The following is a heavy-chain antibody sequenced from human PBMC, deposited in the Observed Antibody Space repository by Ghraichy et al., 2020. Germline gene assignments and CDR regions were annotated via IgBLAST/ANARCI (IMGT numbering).Heavy chain of an antibody. CDR1: GGSFSGYY. Sequence: SETLSLTCAVYGGSFSGYYWSWIRQPPGKGLEWIGEINHSGSTNYNPSLKSRVTISVDTSKNQFSLKLSSVTAADTAVYYCARVQAIVYGMDVWGQGTTVTVSS. CDR3: ARVQAIVYGMDV. J-gene: IGHJ6*02. V-gene: IGHV4-34*01. D-gene: IGHD2-15*01. CDR2: INHSGST.